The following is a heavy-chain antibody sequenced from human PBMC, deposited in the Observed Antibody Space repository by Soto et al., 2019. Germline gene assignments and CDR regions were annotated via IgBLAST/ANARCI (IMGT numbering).Heavy chain of an antibody. CDR3: AKEGGGSSWYGGPLDY. J-gene: IGHJ4*02. V-gene: IGHV3-30*18. D-gene: IGHD6-13*01. CDR2: ISYDGSNK. Sequence: QVPLVESGGGVVQPGRSLRLSCAASGFTFSSYGMHWVRQAPGKGLEWVAVISYDGSNKYYADSVKGRFTISRDNSKNTLYLQMNSLRAEDTAVYYGAKEGGGSSWYGGPLDYWGQGTLVTVSS. CDR1: GFTFSSYG.